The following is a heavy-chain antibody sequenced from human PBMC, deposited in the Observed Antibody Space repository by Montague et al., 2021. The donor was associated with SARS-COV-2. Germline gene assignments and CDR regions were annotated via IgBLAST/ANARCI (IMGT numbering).Heavy chain of an antibody. Sequence: SLRLSCAASGFTFRSYWMHWVRQVPGRGLVWVSRIKPDGTSTNYAASVQGRFTISRDNAKNTLSLQMNNLRAEDTAVYYCVRGPRVVAATLWFDPWGQGTQVTVSS. CDR1: GFTFRSYW. J-gene: IGHJ5*02. CDR2: IKPDGTST. CDR3: VRGPRVVAATLWFDP. V-gene: IGHV3-74*01. D-gene: IGHD2-15*01.